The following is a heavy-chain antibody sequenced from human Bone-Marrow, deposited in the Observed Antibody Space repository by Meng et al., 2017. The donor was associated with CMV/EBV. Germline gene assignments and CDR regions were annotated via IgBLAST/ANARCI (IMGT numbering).Heavy chain of an antibody. CDR3: TRRGGGLSGSYFSFDY. D-gene: IGHD1-26*01. V-gene: IGHV3-73*01. CDR2: IRSKANSYAT. CDR1: FSGSA. Sequence: FSGSAMHWVRQASGKGLEWVGRIRSKANSYATAYAASVKGRFTISRDDSKNTAYLQMNSLKTEDTAVYYCTRRGGGLSGSYFSFDYWGQGTLVTVSS. J-gene: IGHJ4*02.